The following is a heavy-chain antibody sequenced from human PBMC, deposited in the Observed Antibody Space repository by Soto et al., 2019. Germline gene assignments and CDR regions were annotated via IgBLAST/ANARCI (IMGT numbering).Heavy chain of an antibody. D-gene: IGHD3-9*01. CDR3: ARTALRYFDWLPPFPYYFDY. CDR1: GGSFSGYY. J-gene: IGHJ4*02. V-gene: IGHV4-34*01. CDR2: INHSGST. Sequence: SETLSLTCAVYGGSFSGYYWSWIRQPPGKGLEWIGEINHSGSTNYNPSLKSRVTISVDTSKNQFSLKLSSVTAADTAVYYCARTALRYFDWLPPFPYYFDYWGQGTLVTVSS.